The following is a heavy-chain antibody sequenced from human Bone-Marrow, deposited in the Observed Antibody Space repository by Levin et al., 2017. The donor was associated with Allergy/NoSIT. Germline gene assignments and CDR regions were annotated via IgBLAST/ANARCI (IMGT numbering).Heavy chain of an antibody. CDR3: ARHDSGGWFDP. CDR1: GGSIRSYY. J-gene: IGHJ5*02. V-gene: IGHV4-59*08. Sequence: SQTLSLTCTVSGGSIRSYYWSWLRQPPGKGLEWIGYIYYSGSTNYNPSLKSRVTISVDTSKNQFSLKLSSVTAADTAVYYCARHDSGGWFDPWGQGTLVTVSS. CDR2: IYYSGST. D-gene: IGHD1-26*01.